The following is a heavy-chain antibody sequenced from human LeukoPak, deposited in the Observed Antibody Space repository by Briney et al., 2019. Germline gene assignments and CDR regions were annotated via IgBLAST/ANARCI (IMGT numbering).Heavy chain of an antibody. CDR1: GFTFSSFA. J-gene: IGHJ2*01. Sequence: GGPLRFSCAASGFTFSSFAMSWVGKAPGKGLEWVSAISGSGGSTYYADSVKGRFTISRDNSKNTLYLQMNSLRAEDTAVYYCAKAPASYWYFDLWGRGTLVTVSS. CDR3: AKAPASYWYFDL. CDR2: ISGSGGST. V-gene: IGHV3-23*01.